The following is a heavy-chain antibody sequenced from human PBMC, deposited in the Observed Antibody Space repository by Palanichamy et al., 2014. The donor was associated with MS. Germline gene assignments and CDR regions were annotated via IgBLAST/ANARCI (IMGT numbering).Heavy chain of an antibody. Sequence: YWNWMRQRPGKGLEWIAYIHHSGTTYYNPPLKSRVTMSVDTPKNQFSLKVNSVTAADTAVYYCARTEWNNSGWGWLDFWGQGALVTVSS. CDR3: ARTEWNNSGWGWLDF. J-gene: IGHJ4*02. CDR1: Y. CDR2: IHHSGTT. D-gene: IGHD5-12*01. V-gene: IGHV4-31*02.